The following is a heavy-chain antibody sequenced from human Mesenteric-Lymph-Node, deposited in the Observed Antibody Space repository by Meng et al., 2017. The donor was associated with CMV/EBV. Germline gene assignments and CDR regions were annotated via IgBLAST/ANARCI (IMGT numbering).Heavy chain of an antibody. V-gene: IGHV4-39*07. CDR2: IHNRGGT. Sequence: GSLRLSCTVSGGSISRGSYHRGWIRQTPGKGLEWIGSIHNRGGTQYSPSLNSRVTMSVDTSKNQVSLKLTSVTAADTAVYYCARISGGGACCGADYWGQGTLVTVSS. CDR3: ARISGGGACCGADY. J-gene: IGHJ4*02. D-gene: IGHD2-21*02. CDR1: GGSISRGSYH.